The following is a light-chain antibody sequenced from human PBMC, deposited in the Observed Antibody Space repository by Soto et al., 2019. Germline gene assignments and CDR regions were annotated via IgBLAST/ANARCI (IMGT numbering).Light chain of an antibody. CDR2: DAS. CDR3: QQYGSTPLT. CDR1: QSVRSNY. J-gene: IGKJ4*01. V-gene: IGKV3-20*01. Sequence: LNQGERATLSCRASQSVRSNYLAWYQQKPGQAPRFLIYDASSRATGIPDRFSGSGSGTDFTLTISRLEPEDFAVYYCQQYGSTPLTFGGGTKVDIK.